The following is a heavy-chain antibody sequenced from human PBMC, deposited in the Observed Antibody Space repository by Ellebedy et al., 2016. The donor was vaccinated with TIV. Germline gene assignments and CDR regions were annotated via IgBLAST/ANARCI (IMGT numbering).Heavy chain of an antibody. CDR3: ARGLSRRWMEGFY. J-gene: IGHJ4*02. V-gene: IGHV1-3*01. Sequence: AASVKVSCKASGYTFTTYAMHWVRRAPGQRLEWMGWINAGNGDTKYSQKFQGRVTITRDTSASTDYMELSSLRSEDTAVYYCARGLSRRWMEGFYWGQGTLVTVSS. D-gene: IGHD3-3*01. CDR1: GYTFTTYA. CDR2: INAGNGDT.